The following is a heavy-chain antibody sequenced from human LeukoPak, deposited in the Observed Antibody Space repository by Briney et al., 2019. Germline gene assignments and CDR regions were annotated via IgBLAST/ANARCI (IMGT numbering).Heavy chain of an antibody. CDR3: ARDRDSSGWYHYYYGMDV. CDR1: GGTFISYA. Sequence: SVKVSCKASGGTFISYAISWMRQAPGQGLEWMGGIIPIFGTANYAQKFQGRVTITADESTSTAYMELSSLRSEDTAVYYCARDRDSSGWYHYYYGMDVWGQGTTVTVSS. J-gene: IGHJ6*02. CDR2: IIPIFGTA. V-gene: IGHV1-69*01. D-gene: IGHD6-19*01.